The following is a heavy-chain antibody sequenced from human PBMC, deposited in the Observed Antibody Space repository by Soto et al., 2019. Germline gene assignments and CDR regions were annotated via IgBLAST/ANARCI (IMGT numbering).Heavy chain of an antibody. V-gene: IGHV1-69*13. CDR3: ALAHGYRRLHLDV. D-gene: IGHD5-12*01. CDR1: GGTFNDDA. J-gene: IGHJ6*02. Sequence: SVKVSCKASGGTFNDDAFSWVRQAPGQGLEWMGGIIPIFGATNYAQLFQGRLTITADESTRTLCTELGSLRSDDTAVYYCALAHGYRRLHLDVWARGSTVTGSS. CDR2: IIPIFGAT.